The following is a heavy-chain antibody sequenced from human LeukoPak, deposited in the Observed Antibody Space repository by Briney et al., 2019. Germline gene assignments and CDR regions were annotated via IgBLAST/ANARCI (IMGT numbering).Heavy chain of an antibody. CDR1: GYTFTSYG. CDR2: ISAHNGNT. CDR3: ARVSPKYDIVVVPAEDDP. Sequence: ASVKVSCKASGYTFTSYGISWVRQAPGQGLEWMGWISAHNGNTNYAQKLQGRVTMTTDTSTSTAYMELRSLRSDDTAVYYCARVSPKYDIVVVPAEDDPWGQGTLVTVSS. V-gene: IGHV1-18*01. D-gene: IGHD2-2*01. J-gene: IGHJ5*02.